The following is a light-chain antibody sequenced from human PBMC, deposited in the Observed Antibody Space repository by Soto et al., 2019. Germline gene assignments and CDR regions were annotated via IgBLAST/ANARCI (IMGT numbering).Light chain of an antibody. CDR1: SSDVGAFNL. J-gene: IGLJ3*02. V-gene: IGLV2-8*01. CDR3: SSYAGSDKGV. CDR2: EVN. Sequence: QSVLTQPPSASGSPGQSVTISCTGTSSDVGAFNLVSWYQQHPGKAPKFIIYEVNKRPSGGPDRFSGSKSGNTASLTVSGLQAEDEADYYCSSYAGSDKGVFGGGTKLTVL.